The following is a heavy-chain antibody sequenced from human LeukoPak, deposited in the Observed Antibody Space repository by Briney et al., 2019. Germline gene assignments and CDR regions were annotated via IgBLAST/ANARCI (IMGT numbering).Heavy chain of an antibody. CDR1: GYTFTSYY. Sequence: ASVKVSCKASGYTFTSYYLHWVRQAPGQGLEWMGTINLSGGSTSYAQKFQGRVTTTSDTSTSTVYMELSSLRSEDTAVYYCARDVGSGWYTFDYWGQGTLVTASS. J-gene: IGHJ4*02. V-gene: IGHV1-46*01. D-gene: IGHD6-19*01. CDR3: ARDVGSGWYTFDY. CDR2: INLSGGST.